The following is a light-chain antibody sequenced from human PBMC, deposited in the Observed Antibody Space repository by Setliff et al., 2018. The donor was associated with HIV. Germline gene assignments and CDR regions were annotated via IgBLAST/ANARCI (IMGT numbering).Light chain of an antibody. Sequence: QSALAQPASVSGSPGQSITISCTGTSSDIGRYNLVSWYQQYSGKAPKLMIYQATKRPSGVSNRFSGSKSGNTASLTISGLQAEDEADYYCCSNTGSNTYVFGSGTKVTV. CDR1: SSDIGRYNL. CDR3: CSNTGSNTYV. CDR2: QAT. J-gene: IGLJ1*01. V-gene: IGLV2-23*01.